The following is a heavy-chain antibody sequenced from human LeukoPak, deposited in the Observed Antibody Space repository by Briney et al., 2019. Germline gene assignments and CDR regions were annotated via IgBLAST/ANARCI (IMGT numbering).Heavy chain of an antibody. CDR3: ARGLNSYAQPKFDY. CDR2: IYTSGST. V-gene: IGHV4-4*07. D-gene: IGHD2-2*01. CDR1: GDSFSSYY. J-gene: IGHJ4*02. Sequence: PSETLSLTCTVSGDSFSSYYWSWIRQPAGKGLEWIGRIYTSGSTDYNPSLKSRVTMSVDTSKNQFSLKLSSVTAADTAVYYCARGLNSYAQPKFDYWGQGTLVTVSS.